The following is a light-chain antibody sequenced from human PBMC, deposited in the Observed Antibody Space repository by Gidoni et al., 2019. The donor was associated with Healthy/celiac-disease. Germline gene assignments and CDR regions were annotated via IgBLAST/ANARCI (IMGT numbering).Light chain of an antibody. J-gene: IGLJ2*01. CDR2: RNN. Sequence: QSVLTQPPSASGTPGQRVTISCSGSSSNIGSNYVYWYQQLPGTAPKLLIYRNNQRPSGVPDRFSGSKPGTSASLAISGLRSEDEADYYCAAWDDSLSGSVFGGGTKLTVL. V-gene: IGLV1-47*01. CDR1: SSNIGSNY. CDR3: AAWDDSLSGSV.